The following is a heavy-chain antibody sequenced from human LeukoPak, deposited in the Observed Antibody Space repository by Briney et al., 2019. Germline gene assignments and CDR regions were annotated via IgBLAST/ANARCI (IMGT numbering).Heavy chain of an antibody. J-gene: IGHJ6*03. D-gene: IGHD3-22*01. Sequence: SVKVSCKASGGTFSSYAISWVRQAPGQGLEGMGRIIPIFGTANYAQKFQGRVTITTDESTSTAYMELSSLRSEDTAVYYCARGRNFNYYDSSNYMDVWGKGTTVTVSS. CDR2: IIPIFGTA. CDR3: ARGRNFNYYDSSNYMDV. V-gene: IGHV1-69*05. CDR1: GGTFSSYA.